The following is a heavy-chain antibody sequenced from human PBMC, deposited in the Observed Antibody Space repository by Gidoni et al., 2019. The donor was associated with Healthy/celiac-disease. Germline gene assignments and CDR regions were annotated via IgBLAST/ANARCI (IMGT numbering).Heavy chain of an antibody. CDR1: GGSISSSSYY. J-gene: IGHJ3*02. D-gene: IGHD3-22*01. CDR3: ARLAITYGIVVVITPKGAFDI. CDR2: IYYSGRT. V-gene: IGHV4-39*01. Sequence: QLQLQESGPGLVKPSETLSLTCTVSGGSISSSSYYWGWIGSIYYSGRTYYNPSLKSRVTISVDTSKNQFSLKLSSVTAADTAVYYCARLAITYGIVVVITPKGAFDIWGQGTMVTVSS.